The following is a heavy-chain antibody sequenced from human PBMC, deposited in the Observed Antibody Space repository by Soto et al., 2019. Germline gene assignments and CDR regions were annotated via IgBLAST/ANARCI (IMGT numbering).Heavy chain of an antibody. Sequence: SETHSLTSTVSGGTISSYYWSWIRQPTGKGLEWIGYIYYSGSTNYNPSLKSRVTISVDTSKNQFSLKLSSVTAADTAVYYCAREGVSSSWYNYYAMDVWGQGTTVTVSS. CDR2: IYYSGST. CDR1: GGTISSYY. CDR3: AREGVSSSWYNYYAMDV. V-gene: IGHV4-59*01. D-gene: IGHD6-13*01. J-gene: IGHJ6*02.